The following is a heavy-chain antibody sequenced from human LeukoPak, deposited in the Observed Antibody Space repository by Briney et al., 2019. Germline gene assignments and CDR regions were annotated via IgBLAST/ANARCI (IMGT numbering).Heavy chain of an antibody. D-gene: IGHD3-22*01. Sequence: ASVKVSCKASGYTFTGYYMHWARQAPGQGLEWMGWINPNSGGTNYAQKFQGRVTMTRDTSSSTAYMELSRLRSDDTAVYYCLSQYYDSSGYYSFDYWGQGTLVTVSS. CDR3: LSQYYDSSGYYSFDY. V-gene: IGHV1-2*02. J-gene: IGHJ4*02. CDR1: GYTFTGYY. CDR2: INPNSGGT.